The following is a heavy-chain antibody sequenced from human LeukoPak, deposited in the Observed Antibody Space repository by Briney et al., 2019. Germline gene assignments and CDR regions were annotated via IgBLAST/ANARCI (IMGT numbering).Heavy chain of an antibody. CDR1: GFTFSSYS. V-gene: IGHV3-21*01. J-gene: IGHJ4*02. CDR2: ISSSSSYI. Sequence: GGSLRLSCAASGFTFSSYSMNWVRQAPGKGLEWVSSISSSSSYIYYADSVKGRFTISRDNAKNSLYLQMNSLRAEDTAVYYCARVGGYSYGTYYFDYWGQGTLVTVSS. D-gene: IGHD5-18*01. CDR3: ARVGGYSYGTYYFDY.